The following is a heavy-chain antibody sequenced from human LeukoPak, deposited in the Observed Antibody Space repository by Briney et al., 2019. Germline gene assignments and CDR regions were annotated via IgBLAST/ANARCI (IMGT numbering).Heavy chain of an antibody. CDR2: IRSSSSTI. Sequence: GGSLRLSCAASGFTFSSYSMNWVRQAPGKGLEWVSYIRSSSSTIYYADSVKGRFTISRDNAKNSLYLQMNSLRAGDTAVYYCAKEPMGYHYYMDVWGKGTTVTVSS. CDR1: GFTFSSYS. D-gene: IGHD3-10*01. V-gene: IGHV3-48*01. J-gene: IGHJ6*03. CDR3: AKEPMGYHYYMDV.